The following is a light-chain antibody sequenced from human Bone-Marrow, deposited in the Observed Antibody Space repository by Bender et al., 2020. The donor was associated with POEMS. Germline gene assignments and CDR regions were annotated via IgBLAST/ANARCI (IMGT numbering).Light chain of an antibody. CDR3: CSYAGRYNLPWV. J-gene: IGLJ3*02. V-gene: IGLV2-23*02. Sequence: QSALTQPASVSGSPGQSITISCTGTSNNVGSYNLVSWYQQYPGKAPKLMIYGVTKRPSGVSNRFSGSKSGNTASLTVFGLQAEDEADYYCCSYAGRYNLPWVFGGGTKLTVL. CDR1: SNNVGSYNL. CDR2: GVT.